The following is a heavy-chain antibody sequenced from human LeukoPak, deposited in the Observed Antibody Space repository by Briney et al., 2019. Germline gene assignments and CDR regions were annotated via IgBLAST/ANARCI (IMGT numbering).Heavy chain of an antibody. J-gene: IGHJ4*02. CDR2: IKQDGSEK. V-gene: IGHV3-7*01. CDR3: ARSVLPYYYDSSGCDY. Sequence: GGSLRLSCAASGFTFSSYWMSWVRQAPGKGLEWVANIKQDGSEKYYVDSVKGRFTISRDNAKNSLYLQMNSLGAEDTAVYYCARSVLPYYYDSSGCDYWGQGTLVTVSS. CDR1: GFTFSSYW. D-gene: IGHD3-22*01.